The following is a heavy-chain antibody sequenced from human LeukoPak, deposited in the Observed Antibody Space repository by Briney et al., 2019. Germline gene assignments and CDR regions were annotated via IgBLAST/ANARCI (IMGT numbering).Heavy chain of an antibody. CDR2: INPNSGGT. J-gene: IGHJ4*02. V-gene: IGHV1-2*02. CDR1: GYTFTGYY. D-gene: IGHD3-22*01. CDR3: ARDIGWYYYDSSGYYY. Sequence: VASVKVSCKASGYTFTGYYMHWVRQALGQGLEWMGWINPNSGGTNYAQKFQGRVTMTRDTSISTAYMELSRLRSDDTAVYYCARDIGWYYYDSSGYYYWGQGTLVTVSS.